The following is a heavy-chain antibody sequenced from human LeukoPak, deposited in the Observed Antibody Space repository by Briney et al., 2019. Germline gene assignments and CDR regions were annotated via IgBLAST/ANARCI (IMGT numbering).Heavy chain of an antibody. Sequence: SETLSLTCIVSGGSISSSSYYWGWIRQSPGKGLEWIGSIYSRGSTYYNPSLKSRVIVSSDMSKNQFSLMLNSVTAADTAVYYCARTVVGAFDYWGQGTLVTVSS. D-gene: IGHD1-26*01. J-gene: IGHJ4*02. CDR2: IYSRGST. CDR3: ARTVVGAFDY. CDR1: GGSISSSSYY. V-gene: IGHV4-39*07.